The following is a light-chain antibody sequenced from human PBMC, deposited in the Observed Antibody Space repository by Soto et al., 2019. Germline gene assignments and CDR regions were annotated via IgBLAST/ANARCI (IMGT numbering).Light chain of an antibody. V-gene: IGLV2-14*01. Sequence: QSVLTQPASVSGSPGQSITMSCTGTSSDVGGYKYVSWYQQHPGKAPKLMIFEVSNRPSGVSNRFSGSKSGNTASLTISGLQAEDEADYYCSSYTRSSTNVFGPGTKVTVL. CDR2: EVS. CDR1: SSDVGGYKY. CDR3: SSYTRSSTNV. J-gene: IGLJ1*01.